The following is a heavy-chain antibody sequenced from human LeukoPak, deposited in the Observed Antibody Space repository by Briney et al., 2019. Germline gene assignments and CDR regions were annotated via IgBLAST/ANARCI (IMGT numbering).Heavy chain of an antibody. CDR1: GSSSSSGSYY. CDR3: ASIQSYYFGLDV. D-gene: IGHD4-11*01. V-gene: IGHV4-61*02. CDR2: INTSGST. Sequence: PSETLSLTCTVSGSSSSSGSYYWSWIRQPAGKGLEWIGRINTSGSTNYNPSLKSRVTISVDTSKNQFSLKLSSVTAADTAVYYCASIQSYYFGLDVWGQGTTVTVSS. J-gene: IGHJ6*02.